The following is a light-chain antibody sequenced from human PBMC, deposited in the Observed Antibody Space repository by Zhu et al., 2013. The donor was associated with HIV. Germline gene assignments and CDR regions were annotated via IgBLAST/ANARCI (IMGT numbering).Light chain of an antibody. CDR3: GTWDSSLSLHVL. V-gene: IGLV1-36*01. J-gene: IGLJ2*01. CDR2: YDD. CDR1: SSNIGNND. Sequence: QSVLTQPPSVSEAPRQRVTISCSGSSSNIGNNDVNWYQQVPGKAPKLLIFYDDVLPSGVSDRFSGSKSGTSATLDITGLQTGDEADYYCGTWDSSLSLHVLFGGGTKLTVL.